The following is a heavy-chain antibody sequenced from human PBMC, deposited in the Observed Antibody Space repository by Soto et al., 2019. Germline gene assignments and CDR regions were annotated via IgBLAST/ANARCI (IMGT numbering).Heavy chain of an antibody. Sequence: SETLSLTCTVSGGSIGSSSYYWGWIRQPPGKGLEWIGSIYYSGSTYYNPSLKSRVTISVDTSKNQFSLKLSSVTAADTAVYYCARGRCPKVCDFWSGYYTGRNWFDPWGQGTLVTVSS. J-gene: IGHJ5*02. CDR3: ARGRCPKVCDFWSGYYTGRNWFDP. V-gene: IGHV4-39*07. CDR2: IYYSGST. CDR1: GGSIGSSSYY. D-gene: IGHD3-3*01.